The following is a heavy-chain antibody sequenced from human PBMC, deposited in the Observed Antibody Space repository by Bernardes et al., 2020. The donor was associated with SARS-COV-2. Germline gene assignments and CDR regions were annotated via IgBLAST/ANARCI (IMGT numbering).Heavy chain of an antibody. CDR2: INSDGTGT. V-gene: IGHV3-74*01. CDR1: GFDFSRFL. CDR3: VRDRRFDYWSGFPDY. J-gene: IGHJ4*02. Sequence: GGSLRLSCAASGFDFSRFLMYWFRQAAGKGLVWVSRINSDGTGTTYADSVKGRFTISRDNAKDTLYLQMNSLRADDTAVYYCVRDRRFDYWSGFPDYWGQGSLVTVSP. D-gene: IGHD3-3*01.